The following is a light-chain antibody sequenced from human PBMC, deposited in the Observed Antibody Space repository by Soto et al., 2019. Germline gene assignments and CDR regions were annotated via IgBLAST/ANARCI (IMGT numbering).Light chain of an antibody. J-gene: IGLJ2*01. V-gene: IGLV1-40*01. CDR3: QSYDSSLRHVL. CDR1: SSNIGAGYD. CDR2: GNS. Sequence: QSVLTQPPSVSGAPGQRVTISCTGSSSNIGAGYDVHWYQQLPGTAPKLLIYGNSNRPSGVPDRFSGSKSGTSASLAITGLQAEDEAEYYCQSYDSSLRHVLFGGGTKLTVL.